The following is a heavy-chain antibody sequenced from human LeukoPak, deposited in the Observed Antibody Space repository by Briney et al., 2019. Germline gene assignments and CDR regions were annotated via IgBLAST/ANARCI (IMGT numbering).Heavy chain of an antibody. D-gene: IGHD3-10*01. V-gene: IGHV3-53*05. CDR3: AKPLMRDRWFGES. J-gene: IGHJ5*02. CDR1: GFTVSSNY. Sequence: GGSLRLSCAASGFTVSSNYMSWVRQAPGKGLEWVSVIYSGGSTYYAASVKGRFTISRDNSKNTLYLQMNSLRAEDTAMYYCAKPLMRDRWFGESWGQGTLVTVSS. CDR2: IYSGGST.